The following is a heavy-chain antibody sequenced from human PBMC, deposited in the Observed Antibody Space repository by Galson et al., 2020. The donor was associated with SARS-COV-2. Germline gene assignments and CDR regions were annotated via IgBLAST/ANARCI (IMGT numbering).Heavy chain of an antibody. CDR3: ARGTRDITMIVVVMTAVSCHFDL. J-gene: IGHJ4*02. Sequence: ASETLSLTCAVYGGSFSDYYWSWIRQPPGRGLEWIGEVNHRGSTSYNPSLESRVRLSLDASKKEFSLKLSSVTAADSGVYYCARGTRDITMIVVVMTAVSCHFDLWGQGSLVTVSS. D-gene: IGHD3-22*01. CDR1: GGSFSDYY. CDR2: VNHRGST. V-gene: IGHV4-34*01.